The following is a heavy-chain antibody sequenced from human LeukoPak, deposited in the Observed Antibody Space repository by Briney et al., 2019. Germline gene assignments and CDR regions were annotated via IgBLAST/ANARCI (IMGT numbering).Heavy chain of an antibody. V-gene: IGHV1-46*01. Sequence: ASVKVSCKASGYTFTSYYMHWVRQAPGQGLEWMGIINPSGGSTSYAQKFQGRVTMTRDTSISTAYMELSRLRSDDTAVYYCARDRGGLYYYDSSGHYAAAFDIWGQGTMVTVSS. CDR3: ARDRGGLYYYDSSGHYAAAFDI. J-gene: IGHJ3*02. CDR2: INPSGGST. CDR1: GYTFTSYY. D-gene: IGHD3-22*01.